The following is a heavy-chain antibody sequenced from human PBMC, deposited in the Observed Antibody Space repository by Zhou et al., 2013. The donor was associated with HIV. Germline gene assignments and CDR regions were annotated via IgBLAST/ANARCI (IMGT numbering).Heavy chain of an antibody. CDR2: IYHSGNT. D-gene: IGHD2-15*01. V-gene: IGHV4-38-2*02. Sequence: QVQLQESGPGLVKPSETLSLTCAVSGYSISSGYYWGWIRQPPGKGLEWIGSIYHSGNTYYNPSLKSRVTISVDTSKNQFSLKLSSVTATDTAVYYXARDSFPYCSGGSCYFAELDYWAREPWSPSPQ. J-gene: IGHJ4*02. CDR3: ARDSFPYCSGGSCYFAELDY. CDR1: GYSISSGYY.